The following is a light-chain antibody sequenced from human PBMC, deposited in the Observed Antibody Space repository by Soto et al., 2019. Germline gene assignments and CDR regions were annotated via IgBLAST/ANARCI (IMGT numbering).Light chain of an antibody. CDR1: SSDVGSYNL. J-gene: IGLJ1*01. CDR2: EGS. Sequence: QSLFTEPASVTLSTGPSITISCTVTSSDVGSYNLVSWYQQHPGKAPKRMIYEGSKRPSGVSNRFSGSKSGNTASLTISVLQAEDEADYYCCSYAGSSTYVFGTGTKAPS. V-gene: IGLV2-23*01. CDR3: CSYAGSSTYV.